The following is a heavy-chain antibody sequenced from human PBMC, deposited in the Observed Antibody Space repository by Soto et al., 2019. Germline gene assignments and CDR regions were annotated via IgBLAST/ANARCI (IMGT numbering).Heavy chain of an antibody. CDR3: ATLGWRRSGTEEYYYYYGMDV. CDR1: GGSLSGYY. CDR2: INHIGST. D-gene: IGHD3-10*01. Sequence: PSETLSLTCAVSGGSLSGYYWSWIRQSPGKRLEWIGEINHIGSTNYNPSLKSRVTILVDTSKNQFSLRLSSVTAADTAVYYCATLGWRRSGTEEYYYYYGMDVWGQGTTVTVS. J-gene: IGHJ6*02. V-gene: IGHV4-34*01.